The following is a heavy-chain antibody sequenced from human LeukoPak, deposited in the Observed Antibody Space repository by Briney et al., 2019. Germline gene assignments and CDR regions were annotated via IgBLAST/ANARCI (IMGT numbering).Heavy chain of an antibody. CDR3: ARVYQGD. D-gene: IGHD2-2*01. V-gene: IGHV4-34*01. Sequence: SETLSLTCAVYGGSFSGYYWSWIRQPPGKGLEWIGEINHSGSTNYNPSLKSRVTISVDTSKNQFSLKLSSVTAADTAVYYCARVYQGDWGQGTLVTVSS. CDR2: INHSGST. J-gene: IGHJ4*02. CDR1: GGSFSGYY.